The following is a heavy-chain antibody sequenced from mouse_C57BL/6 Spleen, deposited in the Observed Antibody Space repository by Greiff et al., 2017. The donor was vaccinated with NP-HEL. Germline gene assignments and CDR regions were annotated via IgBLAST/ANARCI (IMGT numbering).Heavy chain of an antibody. V-gene: IGHV1-26*01. J-gene: IGHJ2*01. CDR2: INPNNGGT. D-gene: IGHD2-2*01. CDR3: ARSGGYDEDYFDY. Sequence: VQLQQSGPELVKPGASVKISCKASGYTFTDYYMNWVKQSHGKSLEWIGDINPNNGGTSYNQKFKGKATLTVDKSSSTAYMELRSLTSEDSAVYYCARSGGYDEDYFDYWGQGTTLTVSS. CDR1: GYTFTDYY.